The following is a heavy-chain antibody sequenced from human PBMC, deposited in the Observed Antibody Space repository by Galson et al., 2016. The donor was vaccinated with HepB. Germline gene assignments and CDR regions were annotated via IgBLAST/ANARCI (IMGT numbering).Heavy chain of an antibody. Sequence: SLRLSCAASGFTFSNYWMSWVRQAPGKGLEWVANIKPDESEKYYVDSVRGRFTVSRDNAKNSMYLQMNSLRVEDTAVYYCARLSRGYSGGFDYRGQGTLVTVSS. J-gene: IGHJ4*02. V-gene: IGHV3-7*03. D-gene: IGHD1-26*01. CDR2: IKPDESEK. CDR1: GFTFSNYW. CDR3: ARLSRGYSGGFDY.